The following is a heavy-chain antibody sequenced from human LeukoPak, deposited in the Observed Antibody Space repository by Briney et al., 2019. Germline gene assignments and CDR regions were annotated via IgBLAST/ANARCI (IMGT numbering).Heavy chain of an antibody. V-gene: IGHV3-21*01. Sequence: PGGSLRLSCAASGFTFSSYSVNWVRQAPGKGLEWVSSISSSSSYIYYADSVKGRFTISRDNAKNSLYLQMNSLRAEDTAVYYCARDPGDFWSGYTFDYWGQGTLVTVSS. CDR2: ISSSSSYI. CDR1: GFTFSSYS. CDR3: ARDPGDFWSGYTFDY. D-gene: IGHD3-3*01. J-gene: IGHJ4*02.